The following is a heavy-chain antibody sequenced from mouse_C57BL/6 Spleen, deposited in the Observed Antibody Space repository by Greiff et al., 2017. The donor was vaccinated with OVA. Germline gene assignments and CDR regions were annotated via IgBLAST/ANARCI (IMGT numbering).Heavy chain of an antibody. CDR3: ARHQDGNKGFAY. V-gene: IGHV5-9*01. Sequence: EVKVEESGGGLVKPGGSLKLSCAASGFTFSSYTMSWVRQTPEKRLEWVATISGGGGNTYYPDSVKGRFTISRDNAKNTLYLQMSSLRSEETALYYCARHQDGNKGFAYWGQGTLVTVSA. CDR1: GFTFSSYT. CDR2: ISGGGGNT. J-gene: IGHJ3*01. D-gene: IGHD2-1*01.